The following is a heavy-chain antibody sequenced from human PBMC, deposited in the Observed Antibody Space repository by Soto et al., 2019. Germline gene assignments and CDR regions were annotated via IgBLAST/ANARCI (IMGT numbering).Heavy chain of an antibody. CDR3: AKCQRGRDGYNPDY. CDR2: ISGSGGST. V-gene: IGHV3-23*01. CDR1: GFTFSSYA. J-gene: IGHJ4*02. D-gene: IGHD5-12*01. Sequence: GGSLRLSCAASGFTFSSYAMSWVRQAPGKGLEWVSAISGSGGSTYYADSVKGRFTISRDNSKNTLYLQMNSLRAEDTAVYYCAKCQRGRDGYNPDYWGQGTLVTVSS.